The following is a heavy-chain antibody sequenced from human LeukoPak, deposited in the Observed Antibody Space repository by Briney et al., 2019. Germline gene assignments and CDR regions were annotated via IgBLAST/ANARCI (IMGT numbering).Heavy chain of an antibody. CDR2: ISYDGSHK. D-gene: IGHD6-13*01. Sequence: GGSLRLSCTASGFTLSSHAMHWVRQAPGKGLEWVAVISYDGSHKYYADSVKGRFTISRDNSKNTLYLQMNSLSTEDTAVYYCAGDMGIGDAAYYYYMDVWGKGTTVTVSS. CDR3: AGDMGIGDAAYYYYMDV. V-gene: IGHV3-30-3*01. J-gene: IGHJ6*03. CDR1: GFTLSSHA.